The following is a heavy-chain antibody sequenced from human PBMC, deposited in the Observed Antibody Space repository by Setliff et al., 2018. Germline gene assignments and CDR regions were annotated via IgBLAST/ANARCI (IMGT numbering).Heavy chain of an antibody. V-gene: IGHV3-30*02. Sequence: GGSLRLSCATSGFTFSSYGMHWVRQAPGKGLEWVAFIRYDGSNRYYADSVKGRFTISRDNPKNTLYLQMNTLRVEDTAVYKCARGRGFYMDVWGKGTTVTVSS. CDR1: GFTFSSYG. D-gene: IGHD3-16*01. J-gene: IGHJ6*03. CDR2: IRYDGSNR. CDR3: ARGRGFYMDV.